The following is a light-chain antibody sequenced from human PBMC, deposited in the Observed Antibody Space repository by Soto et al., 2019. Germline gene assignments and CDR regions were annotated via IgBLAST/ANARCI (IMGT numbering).Light chain of an antibody. CDR2: KAS. CDR1: QSISSW. V-gene: IGKV1-5*03. Sequence: DIQMTQSPSTLSASVGDRIIITCRASQSISSWLAWYQQKPGKAPKLLIYKASSLESGVPSRLSGSESGTEFTLTISSLQPDDSSTYFCHQYSASHTFGARTKVEIK. J-gene: IGKJ4*01. CDR3: HQYSASHT.